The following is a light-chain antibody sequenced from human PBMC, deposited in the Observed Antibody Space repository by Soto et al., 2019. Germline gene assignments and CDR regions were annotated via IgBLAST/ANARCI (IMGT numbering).Light chain of an antibody. Sequence: QSALTQPASVSGSPGQSITISCTATSSDVSSFNYVSWYQHHPGKAPKLMSYEVTSRPSGVSNRFSGSKSGNTASLTISGLQAEDEADYYCVSYATSTTLYVFGSGTKVTVL. CDR3: VSYATSTTLYV. CDR2: EVT. CDR1: SSDVSSFNY. V-gene: IGLV2-14*01. J-gene: IGLJ1*01.